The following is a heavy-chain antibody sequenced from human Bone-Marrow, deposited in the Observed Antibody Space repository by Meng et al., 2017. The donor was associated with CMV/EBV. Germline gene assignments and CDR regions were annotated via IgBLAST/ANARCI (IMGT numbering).Heavy chain of an antibody. D-gene: IGHD6-13*01. V-gene: IGHV3-48*01. Sequence: GGSLRLSCAASGFTFNNYAMTWVRQAPGKGLEWVSYISSSSTTIYYADSVKGRFTISRDNSKNTLWLQMNSLRAEDTAVYYCATSSRIAAAGVDYWGQGTLVTVSS. J-gene: IGHJ4*02. CDR2: ISSSSTTI. CDR3: ATSSRIAAAGVDY. CDR1: GFTFNNYA.